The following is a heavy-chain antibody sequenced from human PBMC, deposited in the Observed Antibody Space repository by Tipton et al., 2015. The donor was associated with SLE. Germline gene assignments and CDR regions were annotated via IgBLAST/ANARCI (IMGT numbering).Heavy chain of an antibody. D-gene: IGHD6-13*01. V-gene: IGHV4-34*01. CDR1: GGSINTDY. CDR2: ISHTGST. J-gene: IGHJ4*02. Sequence: TLSLTCTVSGGSINTDYWSWIRQPPGKGLEWIGEISHTGSTNFNPSLKSRVAISADTSKRQFSLKLSSVTAADTAVYYCATRGSSSWYFFDYWGQGTLVTVSS. CDR3: ATRGSSSWYFFDY.